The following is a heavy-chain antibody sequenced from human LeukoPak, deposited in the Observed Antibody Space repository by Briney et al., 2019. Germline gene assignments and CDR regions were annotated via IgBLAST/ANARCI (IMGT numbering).Heavy chain of an antibody. V-gene: IGHV3-33*01. CDR1: GFTFSSYD. CDR3: VRREVGTFDY. J-gene: IGHJ4*02. CDR2: IWYDAGNK. D-gene: IGHD1-1*01. Sequence: PGGSLRLSCAASGFTFSSYDMYWVRQAPGKGLEWVAAIWYDAGNKYYADSVKGRFTISRDSSKSTLFLQMNSLRAEDTAVYYCVRREVGTFDYWGQGTLVTVSS.